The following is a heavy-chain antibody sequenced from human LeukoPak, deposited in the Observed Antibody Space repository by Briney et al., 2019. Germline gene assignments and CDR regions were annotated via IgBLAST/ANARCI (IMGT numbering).Heavy chain of an antibody. J-gene: IGHJ5*02. CDR1: GFTFTSSA. V-gene: IGHV1-58*02. Sequence: SVKVSCKASGFTFTSSAMQWVRQARGQPLEGIGWIVVGSGNPNYAQKFQERVNITRDMSTSTAYVELSSLRSEDTAVYYCAASDYDILTGSINWFDPWGQGTLVTVSS. D-gene: IGHD3-9*01. CDR3: AASDYDILTGSINWFDP. CDR2: IVVGSGNP.